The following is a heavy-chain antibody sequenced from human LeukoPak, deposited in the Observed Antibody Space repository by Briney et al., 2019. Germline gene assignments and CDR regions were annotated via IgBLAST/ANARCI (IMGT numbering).Heavy chain of an antibody. CDR1: VDSISSYY. V-gene: IGHV4-59*08. CDR2: ISYSGST. CDR3: SRHVWVKHCGGSCYAWFAP. J-gene: IGHJ5*02. D-gene: IGHD2-15*01. Sequence: SEPLSLTCTVSVDSISSYYWSWIRQPPGKGLEWIGHISYSGSTNYNPSLKRRVPISLDTSKNQFSSKLSSVTAAGTGGYYLSRHVWVKHCGGSCYAWFAPWGQGTLVTVPS.